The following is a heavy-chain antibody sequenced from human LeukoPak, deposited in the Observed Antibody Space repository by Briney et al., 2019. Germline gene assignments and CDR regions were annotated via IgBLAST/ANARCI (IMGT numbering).Heavy chain of an antibody. CDR2: IYPGHSDT. D-gene: IGHD3-22*01. CDR1: GYSFSSYW. CDR3: ARAPLDSSGNHWGVWFDP. J-gene: IGHJ5*02. Sequence: GESLMISCKGSGYSFSSYWIGCVRQMPGKVLEWMGIIYPGHSDTKYSPSFQGQVTMSADGSINTASLQWSSLKASDTAIYYCARAPLDSSGNHWGVWFDPWGQGTLVTVSS. V-gene: IGHV5-51*01.